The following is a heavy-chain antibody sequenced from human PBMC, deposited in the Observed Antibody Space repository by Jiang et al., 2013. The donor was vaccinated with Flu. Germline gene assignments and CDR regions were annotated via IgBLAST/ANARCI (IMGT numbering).Heavy chain of an antibody. CDR3: ARGDRLSPDPDYYFDY. CDR1: GDSISSFF. CDR2: IHTTGTT. Sequence: LLKPSETLSLTCTVSGDSISSFFCNWIRQPPGKGLEWIGFIHTTGTTNYNPSLKSRVTMSVDTSKNQFSLILSSVTAADTAVYYCARGDRLSPDPDYYFDYWGQGTLVTVSS. J-gene: IGHJ4*02. V-gene: IGHV4-4*09. D-gene: IGHD3-16*02.